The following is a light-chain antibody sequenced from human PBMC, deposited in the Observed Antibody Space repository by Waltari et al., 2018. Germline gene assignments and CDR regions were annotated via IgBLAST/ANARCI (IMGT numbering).Light chain of an antibody. CDR3: QTWVAGIRVI. V-gene: IGLV4-69*01. CDR2: VDSGGSH. J-gene: IGLJ2*01. CDR1: GGPSTFA. Sequence: QVVLTQSPSASAALGASVTLTCTVGGGPSTFAIAWHHPRPDKGPRYLMKVDSGGSHTKGDGIPDRFSGSSSGAERYLTISSLQSDDEADYYCQTWVAGIRVIFGGGTKLTVL.